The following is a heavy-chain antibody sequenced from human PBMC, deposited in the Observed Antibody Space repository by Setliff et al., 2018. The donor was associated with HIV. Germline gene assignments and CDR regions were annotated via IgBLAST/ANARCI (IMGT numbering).Heavy chain of an antibody. D-gene: IGHD1-26*01. CDR3: ARVSELLAYYMDV. J-gene: IGHJ6*03. V-gene: IGHV3-11*04. CDR2: ISSSGTTT. Sequence: GGSLRLSCAGSGSGGSGFSFSDYYMSWVRQAPGKGLEWLSYISSSGTTTYYADSVKGRFTISRDNAKNSVYLQMNSLRAEDTAVYYCARVSELLAYYMDVWGKGTTVTVSS. CDR1: GFSFSDYY.